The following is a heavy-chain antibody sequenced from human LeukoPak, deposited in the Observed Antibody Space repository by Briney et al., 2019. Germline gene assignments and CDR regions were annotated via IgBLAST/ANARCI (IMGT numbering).Heavy chain of an antibody. D-gene: IGHD3-10*01. CDR2: INHSGST. CDR3: ARNLYGSGSYYYYYMDV. V-gene: IGHV4-34*01. Sequence: SETLSLTCAVYGGSFSGYYWSWIRQPPGKGLEWIGEINHSGSTNYNPSLKSRVTISVDTSKNQFSLKLSSVTAADTAVYYCARNLYGSGSYYYYYMDVWGKGTTVTVSS. J-gene: IGHJ6*03. CDR1: GGSFSGYY.